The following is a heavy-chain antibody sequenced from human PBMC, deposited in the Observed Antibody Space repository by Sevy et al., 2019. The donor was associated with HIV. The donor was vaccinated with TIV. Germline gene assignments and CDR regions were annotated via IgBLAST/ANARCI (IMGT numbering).Heavy chain of an antibody. V-gene: IGHV4-59*01. D-gene: IGHD1-26*01. Sequence: SETLSLTCSVSGGSISSYYWNWIRQPPGKGLEWIGYTYYSGSTNYNPSLKSRVTMSVDTSKNKFSLKLTSVTAADTAVYYCARDFKGATTDWGQGTLVTVSS. CDR2: TYYSGST. CDR3: ARDFKGATTD. CDR1: GGSISSYY. J-gene: IGHJ4*02.